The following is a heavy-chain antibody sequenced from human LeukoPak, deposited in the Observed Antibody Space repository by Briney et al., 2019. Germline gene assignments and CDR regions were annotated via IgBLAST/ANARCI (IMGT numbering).Heavy chain of an antibody. Sequence: PGGSLRLSRAASGFTFSDYWMHWVRQAPGKGLVWVSRINSDESSTTYADSVKGRFTISRDNAKNTLYLQVNSLRPEDTAVYYCARCFWGSSYYGMDVWGKGTTVTVSS. CDR1: GFTFSDYW. CDR3: ARCFWGSSYYGMDV. V-gene: IGHV3-74*01. D-gene: IGHD7-27*01. J-gene: IGHJ6*04. CDR2: INSDESST.